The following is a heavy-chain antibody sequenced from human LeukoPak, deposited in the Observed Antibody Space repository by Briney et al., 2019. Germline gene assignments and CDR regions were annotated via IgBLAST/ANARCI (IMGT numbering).Heavy chain of an antibody. V-gene: IGHV4-4*07. J-gene: IGHJ4*02. CDR3: ARDYYGSGSYYHKTLTDY. D-gene: IGHD3-10*01. CDR1: GGSISGYY. CDR2: IYTSGST. Sequence: PSETLSLTCTVSGGSISGYYWSWIRQPAGKGLEWIGRIYTSGSTNYNPSLKSRVTISVDTSKNQFSLKLSSVTAADTAVYYCARDYYGSGSYYHKTLTDYWGQGTLVTVSS.